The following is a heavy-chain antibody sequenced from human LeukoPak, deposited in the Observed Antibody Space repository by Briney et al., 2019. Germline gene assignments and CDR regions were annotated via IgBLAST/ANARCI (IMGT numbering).Heavy chain of an antibody. CDR3: ARLRDNWEDY. CDR1: GYTFTSYW. Sequence: GESLKISCKGSGYTFTSYWIVWVRQMPGKGLEWMGIIYPGDSDTRYNPSFQGQVTISADKSISSSYLQWNSLKASDTAMYYCARLRDNWEDYWGQGTLVTVSS. V-gene: IGHV5-51*01. J-gene: IGHJ4*02. CDR2: IYPGDSDT. D-gene: IGHD1-20*01.